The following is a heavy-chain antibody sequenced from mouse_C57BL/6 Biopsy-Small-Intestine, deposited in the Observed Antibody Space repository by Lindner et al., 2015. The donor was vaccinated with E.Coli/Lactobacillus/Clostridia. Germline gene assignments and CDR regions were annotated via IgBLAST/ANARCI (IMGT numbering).Heavy chain of an antibody. V-gene: IGHV1-81*01. J-gene: IGHJ2*01. CDR2: IYPRDVNT. CDR1: GYTFTSYG. CDR3: TREEIIPMGGAFSFDF. D-gene: IGHD1-1*02. Sequence: VQLQESGAELARPGASVKLSCKASGYTFTSYGISWMRQRTGQGLEWIGQIYPRDVNTYYNEKFKGKATLTADKSSSTAYMQLHSLTSEDSAIYFCTREEIIPMGGAFSFDFWGQGTTLTVSS.